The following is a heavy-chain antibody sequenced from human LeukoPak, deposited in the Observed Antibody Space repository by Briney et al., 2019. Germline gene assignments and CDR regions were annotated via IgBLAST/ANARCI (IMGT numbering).Heavy chain of an antibody. CDR3: ARGYDTFDI. D-gene: IGHD3-22*01. J-gene: IGHJ3*02. CDR1: GFTFSSYW. CDR2: IYSGGST. V-gene: IGHV3-53*01. Sequence: PGGSLRLSCAASGFTFSSYWMSWVRQAPGKGLEWVSVIYSGGSTYYADSVKGRFTISRDSSKNTLYIQMNSLRAEDTAVYYCARGYDTFDIWGQGTMVTVSS.